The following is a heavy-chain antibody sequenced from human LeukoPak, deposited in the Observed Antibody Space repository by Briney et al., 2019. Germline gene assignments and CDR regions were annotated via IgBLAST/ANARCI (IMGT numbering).Heavy chain of an antibody. V-gene: IGHV4-61*02. Sequence: SETLSLTCIVSGGSISGGSYYWSWIRQPAGKGLEWIGRIDTSGSTNYNPSLKIRVTISVDASKNHLSLRLTSVTAADTAVYYCAKSSDYSNYVFGYWGLGTLVTVSS. CDR1: GGSISGGSYY. CDR3: AKSSDYSNYVFGY. D-gene: IGHD4-11*01. CDR2: IDTSGST. J-gene: IGHJ4*02.